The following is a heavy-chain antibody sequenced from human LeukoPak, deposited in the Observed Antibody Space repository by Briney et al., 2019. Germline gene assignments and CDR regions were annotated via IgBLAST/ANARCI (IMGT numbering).Heavy chain of an antibody. Sequence: GGSLRLSCAASGFTFSTYTMQWVRQTPGKGLEWVAAIISYDGGNKYYADSVKGRFTLSRDDSRNTVYLQLNNLRLEDTAIYYCAKANWVSNADAVWWGQGTQVTVSS. CDR1: GFTFSTYT. V-gene: IGHV3-30*14. J-gene: IGHJ4*02. CDR3: AKANWVSNADAVW. CDR2: ISYDGGNK. D-gene: IGHD1-1*01.